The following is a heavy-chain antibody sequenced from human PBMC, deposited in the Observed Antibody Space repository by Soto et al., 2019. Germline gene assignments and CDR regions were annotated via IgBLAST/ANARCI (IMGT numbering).Heavy chain of an antibody. CDR2: IYYRGNA. V-gene: IGHV4-39*01. Sequence: QLQLQESGPGLVKPSETLSLTCSVSDDSINSDKYYWGWIRQPPGKGLEWIGSIYYRGNAYYNPSLQTRVTISLDKSKSQFSLKLNSVPAADSAVYFGARLEGLASISYHCAFWCPGALVSVSS. CDR1: DDSINSDKYY. D-gene: IGHD2-2*01. CDR3: ARLEGLASISYHCAF. J-gene: IGHJ4*02.